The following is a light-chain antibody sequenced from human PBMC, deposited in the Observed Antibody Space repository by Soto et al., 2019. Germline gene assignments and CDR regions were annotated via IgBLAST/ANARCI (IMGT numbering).Light chain of an antibody. V-gene: IGLV2-11*01. CDR2: DVS. CDR1: SSDVGGYNY. Sequence: QSVLTQPRSVSGSPGQSVTISCTGTSSDVGGYNYVSWYQQHPGKAPKLMIYDVSKRPSGVPDRFYGSKSGNTAALTISGLQAEDEADYYCCSYAGSYTFGVFGTGTKVTVL. CDR3: CSYAGSYTFGV. J-gene: IGLJ1*01.